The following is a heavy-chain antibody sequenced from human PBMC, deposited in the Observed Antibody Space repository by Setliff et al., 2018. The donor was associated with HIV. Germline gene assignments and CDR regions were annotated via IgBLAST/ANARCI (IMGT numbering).Heavy chain of an antibody. CDR2: IIPIFGTA. J-gene: IGHJ5*02. V-gene: IGHV1-69*13. CDR1: GGTFSSYA. D-gene: IGHD6-19*01. CDR3: ARVGYSSGWFGP. Sequence: SVKVSCKASGGTFSSYAISWVRQAPGQGLEWMGGIIPIFGTANYAQKFQGRVTITADESTSTAYMGLSSLRSEDTAVYYCARVGYSSGWFGPWGQGTLGTVSS.